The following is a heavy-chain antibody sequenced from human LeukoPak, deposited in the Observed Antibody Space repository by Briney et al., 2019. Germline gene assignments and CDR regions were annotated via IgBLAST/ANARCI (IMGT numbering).Heavy chain of an antibody. J-gene: IGHJ4*02. CDR2: INPSGGST. CDR3: ARATGLGELFDY. V-gene: IGHV1-46*01. CDR1: GYTFTSYY. D-gene: IGHD3-10*01. Sequence: ASVKVSCKASGYTFTSYYMHWVRQAPGQGLVWMGIINPSGGSTSYAQKFQGRVTMTRDTSTSTVYMELSSLRSEDTAVYYCARATGLGELFDYWGQGTLVTVSS.